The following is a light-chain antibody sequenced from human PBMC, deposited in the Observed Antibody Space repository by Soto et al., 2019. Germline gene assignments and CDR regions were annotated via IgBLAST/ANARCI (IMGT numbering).Light chain of an antibody. CDR2: AAS. V-gene: IGKV1-39*01. J-gene: IGKJ5*01. Sequence: IQMTQYPSSLSASVEDRVSITCAGSQNMTTFLNWYQQKPGKAPKLLIYAASSLQSGVPSRFSGSRSGTDVFLTISSLQPEDFVTNYYQQANGFPLTFGQGTRLEIK. CDR3: QQANGFPLT. CDR1: QNMTTF.